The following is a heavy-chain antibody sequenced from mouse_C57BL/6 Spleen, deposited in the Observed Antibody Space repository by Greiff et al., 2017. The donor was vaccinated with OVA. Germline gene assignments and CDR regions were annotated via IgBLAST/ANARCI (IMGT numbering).Heavy chain of an antibody. CDR3: ARTSNYDWFAY. J-gene: IGHJ3*01. V-gene: IGHV1-52*01. CDR2: IDPSDSET. CDR1: GYTFTSYW. D-gene: IGHD2-5*01. Sequence: QVQLQQPGAELVRPGSSVKLSCKASGYTFTSYWMHWVKQRPIQGLEWIGNIDPSDSETHYNQKFKDKATLTVDKSSSTAYMQLSSLTSEDSAVYYCARTSNYDWFAYWGQGILVTVSA.